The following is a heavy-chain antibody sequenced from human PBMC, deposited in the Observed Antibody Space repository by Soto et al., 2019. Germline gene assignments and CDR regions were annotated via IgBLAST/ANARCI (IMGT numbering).Heavy chain of an antibody. D-gene: IGHD6-13*01. V-gene: IGHV3-33*01. CDR2: IWYDGSNK. J-gene: IGHJ6*02. CDR1: GFTFSSYG. Sequence: GGSLRLSCAASGFTFSSYGMHWVRQAPGKGLEWVAVIWYDGSNKYYADSVKGRFTISRDNSKNTLYLQMNSLRAEDTAVYYCARTYSSSWHYYYYGMDVWGQGTTVTVSS. CDR3: ARTYSSSWHYYYYGMDV.